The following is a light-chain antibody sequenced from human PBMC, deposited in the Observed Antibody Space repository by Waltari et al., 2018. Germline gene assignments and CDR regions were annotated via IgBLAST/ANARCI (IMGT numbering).Light chain of an antibody. CDR3: QQRSDWPT. CDR1: QSVSSD. J-gene: IGKJ1*01. V-gene: IGKV3-11*01. CDR2: DAS. Sequence: EIVLTQSPATLSLSPGERVTLSCRASQSVSSDLAWYQQKPGQAPRLLIYDASNRASGIPARFSGSGSGTDFSLTISSLEPEDFAVYYCQQRSDWPTFGQGTKVEIK.